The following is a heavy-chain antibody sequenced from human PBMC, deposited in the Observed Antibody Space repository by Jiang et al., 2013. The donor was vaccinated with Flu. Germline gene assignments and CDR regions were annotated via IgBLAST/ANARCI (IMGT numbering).Heavy chain of an antibody. J-gene: IGHJ2*01. CDR2: IYYSGST. CDR1: GGSISSSSYY. Sequence: GPGLVKPSETLSLTCTVSGGSISSSSYYWGWIRQPPGKGLEWIGSIYYSGSTYYNPSLKSRVTISVDTSKNQFSLKLSSVTAADTAVYYCARRAYSSGWYWWYFDLWGRGTLVTVSS. V-gene: IGHV4-39*01. CDR3: ARRAYSSGWYWWYFDL. D-gene: IGHD6-19*01.